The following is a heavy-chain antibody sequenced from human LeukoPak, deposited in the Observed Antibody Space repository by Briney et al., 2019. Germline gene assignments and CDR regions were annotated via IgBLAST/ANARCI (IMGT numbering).Heavy chain of an antibody. CDR2: INHSGGT. CDR1: GGFFSGYY. J-gene: IGHJ6*03. CDR3: ARRVSDYYYYYYMDV. D-gene: IGHD6-25*01. V-gene: IGHV4-34*01. Sequence: SETLSLTCAVYGGFFSGYYWSWIRQPPGKGLEWIGEINHSGGTNYNPSLKSRVTISVDTSKNQFSLKLSSVTAADTAVYYCARRVSDYYYYYYMDVWGKGTTVTVSS.